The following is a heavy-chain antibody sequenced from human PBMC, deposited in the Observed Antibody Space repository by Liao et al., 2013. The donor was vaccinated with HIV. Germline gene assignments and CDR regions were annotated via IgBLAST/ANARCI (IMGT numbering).Heavy chain of an antibody. J-gene: IGHJ4*02. CDR2: INHSGST. V-gene: IGHV4-34*01. CDR3: ARDSLVQGMGLDY. D-gene: IGHD3-10*01. CDR1: GGSFSGYY. Sequence: QVQLQQWGAGLLKPSETLSLTCAVYGGSFSGYYWSWIRQPPGKGLEWIGEINHSGSTNYNPSLKSRVTISVDTSKNQFSLKLSSVTAADTAVYYCARDSLVQGMGLDYWGQGTLVTVSS.